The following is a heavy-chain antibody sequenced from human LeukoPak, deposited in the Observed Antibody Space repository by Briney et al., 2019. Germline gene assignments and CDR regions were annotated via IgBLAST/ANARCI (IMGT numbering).Heavy chain of an antibody. D-gene: IGHD2-21*02. Sequence: SETLSPTCPVSGGSLRSRSYYWGWIPQPPRKGVEWVWGNYYSGSTYYNPSLKSRVTISVDTSKNQFSLKLSSVTAADTAVYYCARHEAYCGGDCYPDAFDIWGQGTMVTVSS. V-gene: IGHV4-39*01. J-gene: IGHJ3*02. CDR1: GGSLRSRSYY. CDR3: ARHEAYCGGDCYPDAFDI. CDR2: NYYSGST.